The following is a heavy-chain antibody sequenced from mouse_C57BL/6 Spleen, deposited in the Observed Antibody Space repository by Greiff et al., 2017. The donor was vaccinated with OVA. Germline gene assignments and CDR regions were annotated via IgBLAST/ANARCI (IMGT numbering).Heavy chain of an antibody. Sequence: EVQGVESGGGLVKPGGSLKLSCAASGFTFSDYGMHWVRQAPEKGLEWVAYISSGSSTIYYADTVKGRFTISRDNAKNTLFLQMTSLRSEDTAMYYCARGEGDYYGSGNYWGQGTTLTVSS. D-gene: IGHD1-1*01. CDR3: ARGEGDYYGSGNY. CDR1: GFTFSDYG. V-gene: IGHV5-17*01. CDR2: ISSGSSTI. J-gene: IGHJ2*01.